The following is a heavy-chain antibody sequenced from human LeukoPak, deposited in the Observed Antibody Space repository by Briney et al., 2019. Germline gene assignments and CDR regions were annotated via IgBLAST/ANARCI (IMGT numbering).Heavy chain of an antibody. D-gene: IGHD2-15*01. J-gene: IGHJ4*02. CDR2: IKPDGSEA. CDR3: ARGQLADDQ. Sequence: GGSLRLSCATSGFTFNTYWMSWVRQTPGRALEWVAKIKPDGSEASYVDSVKGRFTISRDNAKNSVYLQMNSLRVEDTAVYYCARGQLADDQWGQGALVTVSS. CDR1: GFTFNTYW. V-gene: IGHV3-7*01.